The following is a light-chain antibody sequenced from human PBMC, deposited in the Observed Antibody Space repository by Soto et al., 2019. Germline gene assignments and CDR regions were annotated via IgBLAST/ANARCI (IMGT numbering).Light chain of an antibody. V-gene: IGKV1-8*01. J-gene: IGKJ1*01. CDR1: QNINNY. CDR2: AAS. CDR3: QQYYSYPRT. Sequence: SSLSASVGDKVTINCQASQNINNYLNWYQQKPGKAPKLLIYAASTLQSGVPSRFSGSGSGTDFTLTISCLQSEDFATYYCQQYYSYPRTFGQGTKVDIK.